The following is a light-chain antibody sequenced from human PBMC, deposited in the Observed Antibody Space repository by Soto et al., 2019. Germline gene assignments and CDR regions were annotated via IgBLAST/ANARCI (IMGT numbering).Light chain of an antibody. CDR2: AAS. V-gene: IGKV1-9*01. CDR1: QGISNN. CDR3: QQLNSYPLT. J-gene: IGKJ4*01. Sequence: DIQLTQSPSFLPASVGDRVTITCRASQGISNNLAWYQQKPGKAPGLLMYAASTLQRGVSSRFSGSGSGTEFTLTISNLQPEDFATYYCQQLNSYPLTFGGGTKVDIK.